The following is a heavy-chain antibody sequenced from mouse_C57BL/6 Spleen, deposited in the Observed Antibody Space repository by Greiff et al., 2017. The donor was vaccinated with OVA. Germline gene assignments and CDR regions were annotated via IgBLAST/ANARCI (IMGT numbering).Heavy chain of an antibody. CDR3: ASYYNYAMDY. J-gene: IGHJ4*01. CDR1: GYTFTSYW. V-gene: IGHV1-64*01. D-gene: IGHD2-12*01. CDR2: IHPNSGST. Sequence: QVQLQQPGAELVKPGASVKLSCTASGYTFTSYWLPWVKQRPGQGLEWIGMIHPNSGSTNYNEKFKSKATLTVDKSSSTAYMQLSSLTAEDSAVYYCASYYNYAMDYWGQGTSVTVSS.